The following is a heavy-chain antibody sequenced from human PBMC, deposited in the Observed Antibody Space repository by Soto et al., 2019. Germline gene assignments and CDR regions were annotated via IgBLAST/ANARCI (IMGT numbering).Heavy chain of an antibody. J-gene: IGHJ4*02. CDR1: GFTFSDSY. V-gene: IGHV3-11*01. D-gene: IGHD2-2*01. Sequence: GSLILSCAASGFTFSDSYMTWIRQAPGKGLEWLSSISSSGGNIYYADSVKGRFTVSRDNAKNALYLQMNNPRAEDTAVFYCERVGANKIGNTGPSTKGYYFDCWGQGNLVTVSS. CDR3: ERVGANKIGNTGPSTKGYYFDC. CDR2: ISSSGGNI.